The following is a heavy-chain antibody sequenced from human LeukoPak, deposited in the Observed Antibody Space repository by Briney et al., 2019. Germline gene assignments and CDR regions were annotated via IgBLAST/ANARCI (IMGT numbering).Heavy chain of an antibody. CDR1: GYTLTELS. CDR2: FDAEDGET. V-gene: IGHV1-24*01. CDR3: ATGIAVAGPNWFDP. J-gene: IGHJ5*02. D-gene: IGHD6-19*01. Sequence: EASVTVSFKVSGYTLTELSMHWVRQAPGKGLEWMGGFDAEDGETIYAQKFQGRVTMTEDTSTDTAYMELSSLRSEDTAVYYCATGIAVAGPNWFDPWGQGTLVTVSS.